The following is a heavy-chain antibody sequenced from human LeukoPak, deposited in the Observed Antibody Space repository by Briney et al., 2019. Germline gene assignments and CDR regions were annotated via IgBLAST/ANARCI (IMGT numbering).Heavy chain of an antibody. Sequence: ASVKVSCKVSGYTLTELSMHWVRQAPGKGLEWMGGFGPEDGETNYAQKFQGRVTITADESTSTAYMELSSLRSEDTAVYYCACGFGELRHGMDVWGKGTTVTVSS. CDR1: GYTLTELS. J-gene: IGHJ6*04. D-gene: IGHD3-10*01. CDR2: FGPEDGET. CDR3: ACGFGELRHGMDV. V-gene: IGHV1-24*01.